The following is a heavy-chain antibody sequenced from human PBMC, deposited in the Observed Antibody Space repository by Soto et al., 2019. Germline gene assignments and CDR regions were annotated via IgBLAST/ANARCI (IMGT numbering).Heavy chain of an antibody. CDR2: ISNSGGST. V-gene: IGHV3-23*01. D-gene: IGHD2-21*01. Sequence: EVQLLESGGDLVQRGGSLRLSCAASGFNFNNYAMTWARQAPGKGLEWVSGISNSGGSTYYADSVKGRFSISRDASTNMVFLQMNSLRTEDTAVYYCAKVDRSESVGYSDYWGQGTLVTVSS. CDR3: AKVDRSESVGYSDY. CDR1: GFNFNNYA. J-gene: IGHJ4*02.